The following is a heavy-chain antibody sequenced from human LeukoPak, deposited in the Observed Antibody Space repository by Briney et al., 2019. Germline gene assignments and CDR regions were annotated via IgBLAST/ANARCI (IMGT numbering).Heavy chain of an antibody. D-gene: IGHD1-1*01. CDR1: GLTFSDYS. Sequence: GGSLRLSCAASGLTFSDYSMTWVRQAPGKGLEWVSAISGSGGSTYYADSVKGRFTISRDNSKNTLYLQMNSLRAEDTAVYYCAKDEVQLERHRVFDYWGQGTLVTVSS. J-gene: IGHJ4*02. CDR2: ISGSGGST. V-gene: IGHV3-23*01. CDR3: AKDEVQLERHRVFDY.